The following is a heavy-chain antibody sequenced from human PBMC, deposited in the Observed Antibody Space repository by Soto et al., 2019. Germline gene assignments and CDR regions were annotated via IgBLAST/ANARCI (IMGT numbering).Heavy chain of an antibody. CDR3: ARLLYIAADY. CDR1: GGSISSYY. J-gene: IGHJ4*02. CDR2: IYYSGST. V-gene: IGHV4-59*08. D-gene: IGHD6-13*01. Sequence: SETLSLTCTVSGGSISSYYWSWIRQPPGKGLEWIGYIYYSGSTNYNPSLKSRVTISVDTSKNQFSLKLSSVTAADTAVYYCARLLYIAADYWGQGTLVTVSS.